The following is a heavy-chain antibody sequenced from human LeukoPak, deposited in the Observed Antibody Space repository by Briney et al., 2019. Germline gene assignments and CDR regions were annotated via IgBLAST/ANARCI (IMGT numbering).Heavy chain of an antibody. J-gene: IGHJ4*02. D-gene: IGHD5/OR15-5a*01. V-gene: IGHV3-23*01. CDR1: GFTFSSYA. CDR3: AKTRDSVSPYYLDY. CDR2: IRGSGGSS. Sequence: GGSLRLSCAASGFTFSSYALSWVRQAPGKGLEWVSGIRGSGGSSYYADSVKGRFTISRDNSKNTLYLQMNSLGAEDTAVYFCAKTRDSVSPYYLDYWGQGTLVTVSS.